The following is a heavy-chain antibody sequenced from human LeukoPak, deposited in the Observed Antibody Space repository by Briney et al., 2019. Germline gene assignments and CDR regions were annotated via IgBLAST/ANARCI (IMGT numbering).Heavy chain of an antibody. CDR3: ARLQLRSYYYMDV. J-gene: IGHJ6*03. CDR2: IYYSGSA. CDR1: GGSISSYY. Sequence: PSETLSLTCTVSGGSISSYYWGWIRQPPGKGLEWIGCIYYSGSANYNPSLKSRVTISVDTSKNQFSLKLSSVTAADTAVYYCARLQLRSYYYMDVWGKGTTVTVSS. V-gene: IGHV4-59*01. D-gene: IGHD5-18*01.